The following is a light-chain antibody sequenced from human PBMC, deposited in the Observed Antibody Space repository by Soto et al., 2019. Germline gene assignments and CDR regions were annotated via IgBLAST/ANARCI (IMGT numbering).Light chain of an antibody. CDR3: SSFTRSSTLYV. J-gene: IGLJ1*01. V-gene: IGLV2-14*03. CDR1: SSDVGGYNY. CDR2: DVS. Sequence: QSALTQPASVSGSPGQSITISCTGTSSDVGGYNYVSWYQQHPGKAPKLMIYDVSNRPSGVSNRFSGSKSSNTASLTISGLQAEDEADYYCSSFTRSSTLYVFGTGTKVTVL.